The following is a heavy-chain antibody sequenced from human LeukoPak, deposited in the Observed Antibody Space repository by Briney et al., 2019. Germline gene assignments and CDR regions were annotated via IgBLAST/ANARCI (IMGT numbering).Heavy chain of an antibody. V-gene: IGHV1-69*04. D-gene: IGHD5-18*01. CDR1: GGAFSSYA. Sequence: SVKVSCKASGGAFSSYAISWVRQAPGQGLEWMGRIIPILGIANYAQKFQGRVTITADKSTSTAYMELSSLRSEDTAVYYCARESIYGYNYYYYGMDVWGQGTTVTVSS. J-gene: IGHJ6*02. CDR3: ARESIYGYNYYYYGMDV. CDR2: IIPILGIA.